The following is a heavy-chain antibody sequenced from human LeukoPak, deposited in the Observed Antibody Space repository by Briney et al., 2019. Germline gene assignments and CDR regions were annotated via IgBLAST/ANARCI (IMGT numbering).Heavy chain of an antibody. D-gene: IGHD2-2*01. J-gene: IGHJ6*03. CDR2: IYTSGST. Sequence: SETLSLTCTVSGGSLSSYYWSWIRQPAGKGLEWIGRIYTSGSTNYNPSLKSRVTMSVDTSKNQFSLKLSSVTAADTVVYYCARVGLDIVVVPAALSHYYSYMDVWGKGTPVTVSS. CDR1: GGSLSSYY. CDR3: ARVGLDIVVVPAALSHYYSYMDV. V-gene: IGHV4-4*07.